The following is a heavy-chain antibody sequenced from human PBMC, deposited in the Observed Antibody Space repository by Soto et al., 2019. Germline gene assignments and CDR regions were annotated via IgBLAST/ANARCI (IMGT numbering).Heavy chain of an antibody. J-gene: IGHJ4*02. D-gene: IGHD3-10*01. CDR3: ARGPPTLGGFDY. CDR2: IYYIGST. CDR1: GGAVSSCRYC. V-gene: IGHV4-61*01. Sequence: PSETLSLTCTVSGGAVSSCRYCWTWIRQPPVKVLDWLGCIYYIGSTSYNPSLKSRVTISVDTSNNQFALKLTSVTAADAALYYCARGPPTLGGFDYVGQGTTVTVSS.